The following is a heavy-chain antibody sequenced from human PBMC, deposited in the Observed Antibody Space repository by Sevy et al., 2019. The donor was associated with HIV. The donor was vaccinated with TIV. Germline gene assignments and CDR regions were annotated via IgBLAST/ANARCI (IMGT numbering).Heavy chain of an antibody. CDR2: FDPEDGET. CDR1: GYTLTELS. Sequence: ASVKVSCKVSGYTLTELSMHWVRQAPGKGLEWMGGFDPEDGETIYAQKFQGRVTMTKDTSTDTAYMELSSLRSEDTAVYYCATSRRYYGILTGYYSFLYFDYWGQGTLVTVSS. J-gene: IGHJ4*02. V-gene: IGHV1-24*01. CDR3: ATSRRYYGILTGYYSFLYFDY. D-gene: IGHD3-9*01.